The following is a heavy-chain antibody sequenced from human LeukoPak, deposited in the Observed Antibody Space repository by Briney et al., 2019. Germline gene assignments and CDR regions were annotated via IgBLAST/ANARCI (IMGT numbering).Heavy chain of an antibody. Sequence: SETLSLTCTVFGGSISTYYWNWIRQPPGKGLKWIGYIYHSGSTNYNPSLQSRVTISVDTSKNQFSLNLNSVTAADTAVYYCARGGAARLHFQNWGQGTLVTVSS. CDR1: GGSISTYY. V-gene: IGHV4-59*01. J-gene: IGHJ1*01. CDR2: IYHSGST. D-gene: IGHD6-6*01. CDR3: ARGGAARLHFQN.